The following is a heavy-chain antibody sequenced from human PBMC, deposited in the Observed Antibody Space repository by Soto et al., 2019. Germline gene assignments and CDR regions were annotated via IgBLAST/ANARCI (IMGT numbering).Heavy chain of an antibody. CDR2: IYYSGST. CDR3: PTLNSIAEKVSWFAP. V-gene: IGHV4-59*08. CDR1: GGSISSYY. Sequence: SETLSLTCTVSGGSISSYYWSWIRQPPGKGLEWIGYIYYSGSTNYNPSLKSRVTISVDTSKNQFSLKLSSVTAADTAVYYCPTLNSIAEKVSWFAPWGQGTLVP. D-gene: IGHD6-13*01. J-gene: IGHJ5*02.